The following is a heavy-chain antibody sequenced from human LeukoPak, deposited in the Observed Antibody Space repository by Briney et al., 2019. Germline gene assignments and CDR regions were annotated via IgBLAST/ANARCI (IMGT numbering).Heavy chain of an antibody. CDR3: ARGDIGAFDL. CDR2: IHYKGNT. D-gene: IGHD3-16*01. Sequence: SETLSLTCAVYGGSFSDYYWSWIRQPPGKGLEWIGYIHYKGNTNSNPSLKSQVTISVDTSNAQFSLKLTSVTAADTAMYYCARGDIGAFDLWGQGTMVTVSS. J-gene: IGHJ3*01. CDR1: GGSFSDYY. V-gene: IGHV4-59*01.